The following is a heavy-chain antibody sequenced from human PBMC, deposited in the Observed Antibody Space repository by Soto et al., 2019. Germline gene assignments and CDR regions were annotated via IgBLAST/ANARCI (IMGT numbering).Heavy chain of an antibody. CDR2: IFYSGST. J-gene: IGHJ4*02. Sequence: QVQLQESGPGLVKPSETLSLTCTVSGGSISSYYWSWIRQPPGKGLEWIGYIFYSGSTNYNPSLKSRVTISVDTPKNQFSLKLSSVTGADTAVYSCARYAGTQGTDSWGQGTLVTVSS. CDR3: ARYAGTQGTDS. D-gene: IGHD2-2*01. V-gene: IGHV4-59*01. CDR1: GGSISSYY.